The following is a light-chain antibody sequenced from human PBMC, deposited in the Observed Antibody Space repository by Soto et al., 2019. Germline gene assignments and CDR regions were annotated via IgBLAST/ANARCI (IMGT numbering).Light chain of an antibody. CDR3: QHYGASRWT. J-gene: IGKJ1*01. CDR1: QSVGSSY. V-gene: IGKV3-20*01. CDR2: GAS. Sequence: EIALAQSPGTLSLSPGERATLSCRASQSVGSSYLAWYQQKPGQAPTLLMNGASSRATGIPDRFSGSGSGTDFTLTISRLEPEDFAVYYCQHYGASRWTFAQGTKVEI.